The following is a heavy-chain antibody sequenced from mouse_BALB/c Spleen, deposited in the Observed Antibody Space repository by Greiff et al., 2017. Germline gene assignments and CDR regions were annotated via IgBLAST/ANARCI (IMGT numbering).Heavy chain of an antibody. J-gene: IGHJ3*01. V-gene: IGHV3-2*02. Sequence: EVKIEESGPGLVKPSQSLSLTCTVTGYSITSDYAWNWIRQFPGNKLEWMGYISYSGSTSYNPSLKSRISITRDTSKNQFFLQLNSVTTEDTATYYCARQTWFAYWGQGTLVTVSA. CDR2: ISYSGST. CDR3: ARQTWFAY. CDR1: GYSITSDYA.